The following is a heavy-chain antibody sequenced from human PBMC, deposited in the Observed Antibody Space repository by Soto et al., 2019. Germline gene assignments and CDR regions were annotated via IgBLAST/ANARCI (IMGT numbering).Heavy chain of an antibody. CDR2: ISGIGGST. V-gene: IGHV3-23*01. Sequence: PGGSLRRSCTAFGFNFSSYAMRWVRQAPGKGLEWVSAISGIGGSTYYADSVKGRFTISRDNSKNTLYLQMNSLRAEDTAVYYCAKILSTMIVVDIFDYWGQGTLVTVSS. J-gene: IGHJ4*02. D-gene: IGHD3-22*01. CDR1: GFNFSSYA. CDR3: AKILSTMIVVDIFDY.